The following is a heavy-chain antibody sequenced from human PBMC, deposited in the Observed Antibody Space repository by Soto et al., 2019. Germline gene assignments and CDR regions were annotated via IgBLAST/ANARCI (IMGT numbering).Heavy chain of an antibody. V-gene: IGHV1-3*01. CDR1: GSTFTSYA. CDR3: AKFSLITIFGAPSGMDV. CDR2: INAGNGNT. Sequence: ASVKVSCKASGSTFTSYAMHWVRQAPGQRLEWMGWINAGNGNTKYSQKFQGRVTITRDTSASTAYMELSSLRSEDTAVYYCAKFSLITIFGAPSGMDVWGQGTTVTVSS. D-gene: IGHD3-3*01. J-gene: IGHJ6*02.